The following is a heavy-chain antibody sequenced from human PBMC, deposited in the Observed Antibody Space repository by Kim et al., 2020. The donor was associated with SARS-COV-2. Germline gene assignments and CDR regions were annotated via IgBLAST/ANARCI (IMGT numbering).Heavy chain of an antibody. V-gene: IGHV3-23*01. CDR3: AKVSARLLGYYYYGMDV. Sequence: GGSLRLSCAASGFTFSSYAMSWVRQAPGKGLEWVSAISGSGGSTYYADSVKGRFTISRDNSKNTLYLQMNRLRVEDTAVYYCAKVSARLLGYYYYGMDVWGQGTTVTVSS. CDR1: GFTFSSYA. D-gene: IGHD2-8*02. J-gene: IGHJ6*02. CDR2: ISGSGGST.